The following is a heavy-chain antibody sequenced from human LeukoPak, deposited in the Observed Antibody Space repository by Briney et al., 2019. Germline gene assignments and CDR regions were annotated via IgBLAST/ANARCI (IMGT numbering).Heavy chain of an antibody. V-gene: IGHV1-8*03. CDR1: GYTFTSYD. CDR3: ARGGPSNYFDY. D-gene: IGHD4-11*01. CDR2: MNPNSGNT. Sequence: ASVKVSCTASGYTFTSYDINWVRQATGQGLEWMGWMNPNSGNTGYAQKFQGRATITRNTSISTAYMELSSLRSEDTAVYYCARGGPSNYFDYWGQGTLVTVSS. J-gene: IGHJ4*02.